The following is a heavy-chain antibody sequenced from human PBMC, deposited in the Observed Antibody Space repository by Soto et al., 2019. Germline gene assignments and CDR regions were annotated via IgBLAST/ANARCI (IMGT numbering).Heavy chain of an antibody. J-gene: IGHJ6*02. CDR3: AKDTYNWNYEVSGYYGMDV. CDR1: GFTFSSYG. Sequence: QVQLVESGGGVVQPGRSLRLSCAASGFTFSSYGMHWVRQAPGKGLEWVAVISYDGSNKYYADSVKGRFTISRDNSKNKLYLQMNSLRAEDTAVYYWAKDTYNWNYEVSGYYGMDVWGQGTTVTVSS. V-gene: IGHV3-30*18. CDR2: ISYDGSNK. D-gene: IGHD1-7*01.